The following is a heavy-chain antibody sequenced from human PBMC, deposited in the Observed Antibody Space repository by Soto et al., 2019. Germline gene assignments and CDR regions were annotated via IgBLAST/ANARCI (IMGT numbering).Heavy chain of an antibody. CDR3: ATWNFYFEY. CDR1: GFTFRRYM. J-gene: IGHJ4*02. CDR2: ISGSGDNT. Sequence: GGSLRLSCAASGFTFRRYMITWVRQAPGKGLEWVSAISGSGDNTYYADPVKGRFTISRDNSRNTLFVQMNSLRAEDTAVYYCATWNFYFEYWGQGALVTVSS. V-gene: IGHV3-23*01. D-gene: IGHD1-7*01.